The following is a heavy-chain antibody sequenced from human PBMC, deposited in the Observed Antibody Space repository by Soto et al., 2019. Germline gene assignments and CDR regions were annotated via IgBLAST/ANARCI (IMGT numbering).Heavy chain of an antibody. Sequence: GASVKVSCKASGGTFSNYVVNWVRQAPGLGLEWVGGIIPIFGTANYAQKFQGRVTITADESTSTSYMEVNNLRSEDTAVYYCAKVRYSSPMGYYYGMDVWGQGTTVTVSS. V-gene: IGHV1-69*13. CDR1: GGTFSNYV. D-gene: IGHD6-19*01. CDR2: IIPIFGTA. J-gene: IGHJ6*02. CDR3: AKVRYSSPMGYYYGMDV.